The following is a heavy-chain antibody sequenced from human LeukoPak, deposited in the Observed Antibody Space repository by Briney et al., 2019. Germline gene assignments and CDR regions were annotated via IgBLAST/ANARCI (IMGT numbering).Heavy chain of an antibody. D-gene: IGHD4-23*01. CDR3: ARVSRTVVTVADAFDI. CDR2: INPSGGST. V-gene: IGHV1-46*01. CDR1: GYTFTSYY. J-gene: IGHJ3*02. Sequence: ASVKVSCKASGYTFTSYYMHWVRQAPGQGLEWMGIINPSGGSTSYAQKFQGRVTMTRDMSTSTVYMELSSLRSEDTAVYYCARVSRTVVTVADAFDIWGQGTMVTASS.